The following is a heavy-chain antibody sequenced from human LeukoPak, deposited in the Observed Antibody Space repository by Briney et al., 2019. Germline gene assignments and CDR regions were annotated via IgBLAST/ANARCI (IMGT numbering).Heavy chain of an antibody. D-gene: IGHD3-3*01. CDR1: GFTFGDYA. J-gene: IGHJ4*02. Sequence: GGSLRPSCTASGFTFGDYAMSWFRQAPGKGLEWVGFIRSKAYGCTTEYAASVKGRFTISRDDSKSIAYLQMNSLKTEDTAVYYCTRANLFWSGYFDYWGQGTLVTVSS. CDR2: IRSKAYGCTT. CDR3: TRANLFWSGYFDY. V-gene: IGHV3-49*03.